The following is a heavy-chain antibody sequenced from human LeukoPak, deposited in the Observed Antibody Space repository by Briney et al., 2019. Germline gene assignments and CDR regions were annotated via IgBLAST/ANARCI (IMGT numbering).Heavy chain of an antibody. CDR2: IKQDGSEK. J-gene: IGHJ5*02. CDR3: ARDDCSSISCYHNWFDP. Sequence: PGRSPRLSCAASGFTFSSYWMSWVRQAPGKGLEWVANIKQDGSEKYYVDSVKGRFTISRDNAKNSLYLQMNSLRAEDTAVYYCARDDCSSISCYHNWFDPWGQGTLVTVSS. V-gene: IGHV3-7*01. CDR1: GFTFSSYW. D-gene: IGHD2-2*01.